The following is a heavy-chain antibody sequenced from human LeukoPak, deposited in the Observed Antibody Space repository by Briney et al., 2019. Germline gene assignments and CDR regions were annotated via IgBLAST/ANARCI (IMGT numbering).Heavy chain of an antibody. CDR1: GFTISSYS. V-gene: IGHV3-30-3*01. CDR3: ARENKEQQLAKRTFYFYYYGMDV. D-gene: IGHD6-13*01. Sequence: PGGSLRLSCAASGFTISSYSMYWVRQAPGKGLEWVAVISYDGGNKYYADSVKGRFTISRDNSKNTLYLQMNSLRAEDTAVYYCARENKEQQLAKRTFYFYYYGMDVWGQGTTVTVSS. CDR2: ISYDGGNK. J-gene: IGHJ6*02.